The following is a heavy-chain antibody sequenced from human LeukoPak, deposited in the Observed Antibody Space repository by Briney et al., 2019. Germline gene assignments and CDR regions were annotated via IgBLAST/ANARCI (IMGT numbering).Heavy chain of an antibody. CDR2: IWYDGSNK. CDR1: GFTFSSYG. V-gene: IGHV3-33*01. CDR3: ARGWGSSVYASAFDI. D-gene: IGHD3-22*01. J-gene: IGHJ3*02. Sequence: PGRSLRLSCAASGFTFSSYGMHWVRQAPGKGLEWVAVIWYDGSNKYYADSVKGRFTISRDNSKNTLYLQMNSLRAEDTAVYYCARGWGSSVYASAFDIWGQGTMVTISS.